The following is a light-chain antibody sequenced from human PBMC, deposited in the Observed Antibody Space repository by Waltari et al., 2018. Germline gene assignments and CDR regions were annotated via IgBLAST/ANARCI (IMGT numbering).Light chain of an antibody. CDR2: GNT. CDR3: QSYDNSLTTWV. Sequence: QSVLTQPPSVSGAPGQRVTISCAGRSANTGATFDVQWYQQVPGTAPKLLIHGNTNRPSGVPGRFSGSKSGTSASLAITGLQPEDEADYYCQSYDNSLTTWVFGGGTTLTVL. J-gene: IGLJ3*02. CDR1: SANTGATFD. V-gene: IGLV1-40*01.